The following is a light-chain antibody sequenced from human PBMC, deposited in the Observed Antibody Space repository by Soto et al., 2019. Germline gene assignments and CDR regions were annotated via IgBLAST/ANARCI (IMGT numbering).Light chain of an antibody. CDR1: SSDIGAYNY. CDR3: NSYTSLSNRV. V-gene: IGLV2-14*01. J-gene: IGLJ1*01. Sequence: QSALTQPASVSGSPRQSITISCTGTSSDIGAYNYVSWYQQHPGKAPKLLIYEVTNRPSGVSDRFSGSKSGNTDSLTISGLQAEDEANYYCNSYTSLSNRVFGTGTKVTVL. CDR2: EVT.